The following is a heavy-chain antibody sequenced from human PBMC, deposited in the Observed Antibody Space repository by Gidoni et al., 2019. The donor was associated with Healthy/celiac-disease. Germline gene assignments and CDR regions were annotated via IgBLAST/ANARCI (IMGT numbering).Heavy chain of an antibody. CDR1: GCSISSGGYY. V-gene: IGHV4-31*03. CDR2: IYYSGST. J-gene: IGHJ4*02. CDR3: ARGEDYSGLLG. Sequence: QVQLQESGPGLVKPSPTLSLTCTVSGCSISSGGYYWSWIRQHPGKGLEWIGYIYYSGSTYYNQSLKSRVTISVDTSKNQFSLKLSYVTAGDTAVYYCARGEDYSGLLGWGQGTLVTVSS. D-gene: IGHD2-15*01.